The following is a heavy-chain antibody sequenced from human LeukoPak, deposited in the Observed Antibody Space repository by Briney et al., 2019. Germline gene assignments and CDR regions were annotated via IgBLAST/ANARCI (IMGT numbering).Heavy chain of an antibody. CDR1: GGSISSSSYY. J-gene: IGHJ4*02. V-gene: IGHV4-39*01. CDR2: IYYSGST. CDR3: ARLGSGGYRY. D-gene: IGHD3-3*01. Sequence: PSETLSLTCTVSGGSISSSSYYWGWIRQPPGKGLEWIGSIYYSGSTYYNPSLKSRVTISVDTSKNQYSLNLSSVTAADTAVYYCARLGSGGYRYWGQGTLVTVSS.